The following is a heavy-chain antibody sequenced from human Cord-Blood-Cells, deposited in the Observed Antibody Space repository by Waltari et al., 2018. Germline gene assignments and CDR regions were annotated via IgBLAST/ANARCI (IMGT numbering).Heavy chain of an antibody. D-gene: IGHD7-27*01. V-gene: IGHV3-74*01. CDR2: INSDGSST. Sequence: EVQLVESGGGLVQPGGSLRLSCAASGFTFSSYWMHWVRQPPGKGLVWVSRINSDGSSTSYADSVKGRFTISRDNAKNTLYLQMNSLRAEDTAVYYCARDRVWGSGGDAFDIWGQGTMVTVSS. CDR3: ARDRVWGSGGDAFDI. J-gene: IGHJ3*02. CDR1: GFTFSSYW.